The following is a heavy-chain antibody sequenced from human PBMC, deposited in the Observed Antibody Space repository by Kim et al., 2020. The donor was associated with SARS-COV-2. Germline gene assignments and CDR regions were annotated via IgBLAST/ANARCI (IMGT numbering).Heavy chain of an antibody. Sequence: SETLSLTCAVSGGSISSGGYSWSWIRQPPGKGLEWIGYIYHSGSTYYNPSLKSRVTISVDRSKNQFSLKLSSVTAADTAVYYCARSPYCSSTSCSLQGSWYFDLWGRGTLVTVSS. D-gene: IGHD2-2*01. J-gene: IGHJ2*01. V-gene: IGHV4-30-2*01. CDR2: IYHSGST. CDR3: ARSPYCSSTSCSLQGSWYFDL. CDR1: GGSISSGGYS.